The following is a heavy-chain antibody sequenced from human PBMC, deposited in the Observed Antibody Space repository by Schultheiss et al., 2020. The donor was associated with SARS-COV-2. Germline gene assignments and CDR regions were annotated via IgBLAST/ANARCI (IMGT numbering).Heavy chain of an antibody. CDR3: ARDVIVVVPEDYYYYGMDV. V-gene: IGHV4-61*01. CDR2: IYYSGST. CDR1: GGSVNSGSYY. Sequence: GSLRLSCTVSGGSVNSGSYYWSWIRQPPGKGLEWIGYIYYSGSTNYNPSLKSRVTISVDTSKNQFSLKLSSVTAADTAVYYCARDVIVVVPEDYYYYGMDVWGQGTTVTVSS. J-gene: IGHJ6*02. D-gene: IGHD2-2*01.